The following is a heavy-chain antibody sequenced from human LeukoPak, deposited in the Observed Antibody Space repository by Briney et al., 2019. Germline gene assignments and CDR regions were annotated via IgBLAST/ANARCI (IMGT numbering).Heavy chain of an antibody. J-gene: IGHJ4*02. CDR2: IYYSGST. D-gene: IGHD3-16*01. V-gene: IGHV4-59*12. Sequence: SETLSLTCTVSGGSISSYYWSWIRQPPGKGLEWIGSIYYSGSTYYNPSLKSRVTISVDTSKNQFSLKLSSVTAADTAVYYCARSEINSGEYYFDYWGQGTLVTVSS. CDR1: GGSISSYY. CDR3: ARSEINSGEYYFDY.